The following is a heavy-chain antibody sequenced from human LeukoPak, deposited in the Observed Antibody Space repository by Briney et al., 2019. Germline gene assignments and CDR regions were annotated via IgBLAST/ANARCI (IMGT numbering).Heavy chain of an antibody. CDR2: INSDSSYI. D-gene: IGHD6-13*01. J-gene: IGHJ4*02. CDR3: ARRSGIAGAGGFDY. V-gene: IGHV3-21*04. Sequence: GGSLRLSCAASGFTFSSYSMNWVRQAPGKGLEWVSSINSDSSYIYYADSVKGRFTISRDNAKNLLYLQMNSLRAEDTAVYYCARRSGIAGAGGFDYLGQGTLVTVSS. CDR1: GFTFSSYS.